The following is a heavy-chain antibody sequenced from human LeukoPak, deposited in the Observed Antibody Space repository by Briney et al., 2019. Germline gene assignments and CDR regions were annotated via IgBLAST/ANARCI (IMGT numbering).Heavy chain of an antibody. CDR3: AKDPSPWGGHYDILTGYDY. CDR1: GFTFSSYG. CDR2: ISGSGGST. Sequence: PGGSLRLSCAASGFTFSSYGMSWVRQAPGKGLEWVSAISGSGGSTYYADSVKGRFTISRDNSKNTLYLQMNSLRAEDTAVYYCAKDPSPWGGHYDILTGYDYWGQGTLVTVSS. V-gene: IGHV3-23*01. D-gene: IGHD3-9*01. J-gene: IGHJ4*02.